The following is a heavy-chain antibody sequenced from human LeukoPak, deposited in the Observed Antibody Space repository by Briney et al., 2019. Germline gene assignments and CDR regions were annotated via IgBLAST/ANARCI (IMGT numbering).Heavy chain of an antibody. Sequence: GASVKVSCKASGGTFSSYAISWVRQAPGQGLEWMGGIIPIFGTANYAQKFQGRVTITADESTSTAYMELSSLRSEDTAVYYCARESLELHNGPIDYWGQGTLVTVSS. V-gene: IGHV1-69*13. CDR1: GGTFSSYA. CDR3: ARESLELHNGPIDY. CDR2: IIPIFGTA. J-gene: IGHJ4*02. D-gene: IGHD1-7*01.